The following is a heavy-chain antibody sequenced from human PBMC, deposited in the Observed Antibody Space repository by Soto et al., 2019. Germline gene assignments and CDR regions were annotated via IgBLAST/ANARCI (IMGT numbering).Heavy chain of an antibody. Sequence: GGSLRLSCAASGFTFSNAWMNWVRQAPGKGLEWVGRIKSKTDGGTTDYAAPVKGRFTISRDDSKNTLYLQMNSLKTEDTAVYYCTTDPIIHYYDSSGYPPYWGQGTLVTVSS. J-gene: IGHJ4*02. CDR3: TTDPIIHYYDSSGYPPY. CDR2: IKSKTDGGTT. D-gene: IGHD3-22*01. V-gene: IGHV3-15*07. CDR1: GFTFSNAW.